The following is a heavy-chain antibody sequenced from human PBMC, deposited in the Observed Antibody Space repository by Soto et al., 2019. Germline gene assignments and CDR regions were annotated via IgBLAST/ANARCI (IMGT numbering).Heavy chain of an antibody. Sequence: EVQLVESGGGLAQPGRSLRLSCEASGFTFESYAMHWIRQAPGKCLEWVSGISWNSNSIGYADSVKGRFTISIDNAKNSLYLQMNSLRVEDTAFYYCAKGIEQWLSNWFEPWGQGTLVTVSS. CDR3: AKGIEQWLSNWFEP. J-gene: IGHJ5*02. CDR2: ISWNSNSI. V-gene: IGHV3-9*01. CDR1: GFTFESYA. D-gene: IGHD6-19*01.